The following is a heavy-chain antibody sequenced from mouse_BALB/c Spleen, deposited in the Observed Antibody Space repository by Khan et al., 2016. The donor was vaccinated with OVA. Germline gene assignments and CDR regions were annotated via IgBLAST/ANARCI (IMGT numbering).Heavy chain of an antibody. J-gene: IGHJ2*01. V-gene: IGHV14-3*02. Sequence: EVQLVESGAELVKPGASVKLSCTASGFNITDTYMHWVKQRPEQGLEWIGRIDPANGNTKYDPKFQGKATITADTSSNTAYLQLSSLTSGDTGVYYCARINAWGQGTTLTVSS. CDR3: ARINA. CDR1: GFNITDTY. CDR2: IDPANGNT.